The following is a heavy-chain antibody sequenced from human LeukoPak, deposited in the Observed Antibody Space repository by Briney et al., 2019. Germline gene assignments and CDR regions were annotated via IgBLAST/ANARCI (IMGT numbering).Heavy chain of an antibody. CDR2: INHSGST. J-gene: IGHJ4*02. V-gene: IGHV4-34*01. CDR1: GGSFSGYY. Sequence: PSETLSLTCAVYGGSFSGYYWSWIRQPPGKGLEWIGEINHSGSTNYNPSLKSRVTISVDTSKNQFSLKLSSVTAADTAVYYCARDGLVVAAFDYWGQGTLVTVSS. D-gene: IGHD2-15*01. CDR3: ARDGLVVAAFDY.